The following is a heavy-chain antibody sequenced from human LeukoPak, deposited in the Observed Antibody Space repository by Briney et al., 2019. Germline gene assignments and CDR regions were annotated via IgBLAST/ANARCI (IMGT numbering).Heavy chain of an antibody. V-gene: IGHV3-30*09. Sequence: PGGSLRLSCAASGFTFSSYAMHWVRQAPGKGLEWVAVISYDGSNKYYADSVKGRFAISRDNSKNALYLQMNSLRAEDTAVYYCASTDPPGSYVFDYWGQGTLVTVSS. CDR1: GFTFSSYA. CDR2: ISYDGSNK. J-gene: IGHJ4*02. CDR3: ASTDPPGSYVFDY. D-gene: IGHD1-26*01.